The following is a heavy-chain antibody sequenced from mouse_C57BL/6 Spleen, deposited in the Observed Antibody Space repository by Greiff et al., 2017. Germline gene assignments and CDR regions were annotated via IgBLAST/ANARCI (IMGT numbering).Heavy chain of an antibody. V-gene: IGHV1-64*01. CDR3: ARGHYGYDGQGFDV. CDR2: IHPNSGST. J-gene: IGHJ1*03. Sequence: QVHVKQPGAELVKPGASVKLSCKASGYTFTSYWMHWVKQRPGQGLEWIGMIHPNSGSTNYNEKFKSKATLTVDKSSSTAYMQLSSLTSEDSAVYYCARGHYGYDGQGFDVWGTGTTVTVSS. D-gene: IGHD2-2*01. CDR1: GYTFTSYW.